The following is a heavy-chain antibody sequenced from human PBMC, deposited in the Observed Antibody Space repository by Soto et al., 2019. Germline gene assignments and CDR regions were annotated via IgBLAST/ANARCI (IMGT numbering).Heavy chain of an antibody. J-gene: IGHJ6*03. Sequence: PGGSLRLSCAASGFTFSSYWMHWVRQAPGKGLVWVSRINSDGSSTSYADSVKGRFTISRDNAKNTLYLQMNSLRAEDTAVYYCARGTTVKTAYYYYYYYMDVWGKGTTVTVSS. CDR3: ARGTTVKTAYYYYYYYMDV. CDR2: INSDGSST. V-gene: IGHV3-74*01. D-gene: IGHD4-4*01. CDR1: GFTFSSYW.